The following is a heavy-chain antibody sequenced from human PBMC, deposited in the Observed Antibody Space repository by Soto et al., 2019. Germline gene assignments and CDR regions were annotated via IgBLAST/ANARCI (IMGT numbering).Heavy chain of an antibody. D-gene: IGHD3-22*01. V-gene: IGHV1-69*13. CDR2: IIPMLGKA. CDR1: GCTFSSDT. Sequence: ASVKVSCKASGCTFSSDTFSWVRLAPGQGLEWMGGIIPMLGKANYAQNFEGRVTITADEFTNTVYMELSSLRSDDTAVFYCARGPKKAPFYFDISGYPRHDGFHLLGQGTMVNVS. CDR3: ARGPKKAPFYFDISGYPRHDGFHL. J-gene: IGHJ3*01.